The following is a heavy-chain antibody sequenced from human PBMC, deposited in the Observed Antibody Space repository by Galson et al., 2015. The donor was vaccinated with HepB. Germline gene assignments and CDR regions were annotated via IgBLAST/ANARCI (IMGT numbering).Heavy chain of an antibody. D-gene: IGHD2-15*01. CDR2: TYYRSKWYN. Sequence: CAISGDSVSSNSAAWNWIRQSPSRGLEWLGRTYYRSKWYNDYAVSVKSRITINPDTSKNQFSLQLNSVTPEDTAVYYCARAVVGVRDYYYGMDVWGQGTTVTVSS. CDR3: ARAVVGVRDYYYGMDV. CDR1: GDSVSSNSAA. J-gene: IGHJ6*02. V-gene: IGHV6-1*01.